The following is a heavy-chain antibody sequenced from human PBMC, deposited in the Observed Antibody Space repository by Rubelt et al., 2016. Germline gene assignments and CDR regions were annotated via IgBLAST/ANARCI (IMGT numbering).Heavy chain of an antibody. Sequence: QVQLVQSGAEVKKPGASVKVSCKASGYTFTGYYIHWMRQAPGQGLEWMGRIDPNSGATNYTQIFRGRVTMTRDTSVRTAYMDLGSLTSGDTAVYYCARVRQLSDYWGQGTLVTVSS. CDR1: GYTFTGYY. CDR3: ARVRQLSDY. V-gene: IGHV1-2*06. CDR2: IDPNSGAT. D-gene: IGHD6-6*01. J-gene: IGHJ4*02.